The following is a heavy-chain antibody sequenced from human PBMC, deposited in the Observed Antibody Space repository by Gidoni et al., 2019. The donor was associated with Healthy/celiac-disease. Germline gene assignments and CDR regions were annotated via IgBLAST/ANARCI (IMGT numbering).Heavy chain of an antibody. J-gene: IGHJ4*02. D-gene: IGHD3-10*01. CDR1: LCPLPALS. V-gene: IGHV1-24*01. CDR2: FDPEDGET. CDR3: ATEAAEYYYGSGSYFKFDY. Sequence: PLFQSGSEVPQPGASVTVSCNLSLCPLPALSMHWVRQAPGKGLEWMGGFDPEDGETIDAQKVQGRGTMTEDTSTDTAYMELSSLRSEDTAVYYCATEAAEYYYGSGSYFKFDYWGQGTLVTVSS.